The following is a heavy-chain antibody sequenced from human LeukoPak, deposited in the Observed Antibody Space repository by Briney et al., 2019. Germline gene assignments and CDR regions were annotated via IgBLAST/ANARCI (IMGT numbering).Heavy chain of an antibody. J-gene: IGHJ4*02. CDR2: IYSSGT. D-gene: IGHD3-10*01. V-gene: IGHV4-4*07. Sequence: SETLSLTCTVSGGSISSYYLSWIRQPAGKGLEWIGRIYSSGTDYNPSLKSRVTISVDTSKNQFSLKLSSVTAADTAVYYCAKWALLLWFGELSRGAIDYWGQGTLVTVSS. CDR3: AKWALLLWFGELSRGAIDY. CDR1: GGSISSYY.